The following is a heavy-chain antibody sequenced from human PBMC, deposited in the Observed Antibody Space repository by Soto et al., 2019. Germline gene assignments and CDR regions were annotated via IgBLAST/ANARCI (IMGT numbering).Heavy chain of an antibody. D-gene: IGHD3-3*01. CDR3: AREVDYDFWSGPPMDV. Sequence: VQLVESGGGLVQPGGSLRLSCAASGFTFSSYEMNWVRQAPGKGLEWVSYISSSGSTIYYADSVKGRFTISRDNAKNSLYLQMNSLRAEDTAVYYCAREVDYDFWSGPPMDVWGQGTTVTVSS. CDR2: ISSSGSTI. V-gene: IGHV3-48*03. CDR1: GFTFSSYE. J-gene: IGHJ6*02.